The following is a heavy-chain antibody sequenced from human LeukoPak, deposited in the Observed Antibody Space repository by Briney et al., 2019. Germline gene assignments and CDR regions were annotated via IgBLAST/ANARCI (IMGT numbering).Heavy chain of an antibody. CDR3: ARVGYGDYKNYPPYNWFDP. CDR1: GFTFSSYS. J-gene: IGHJ5*02. CDR2: ISSSSSYT. D-gene: IGHD4-17*01. V-gene: IGHV3-21*01. Sequence: PGGSLRLSCAASGFTFSSYSMNWVRQAPGKGLEWVSSISSSSSYTYYADSVKGRFTISRDNAKNSLYLQMNSLRAEDTAVYYCARVGYGDYKNYPPYNWFDPWGQGTLVTVSS.